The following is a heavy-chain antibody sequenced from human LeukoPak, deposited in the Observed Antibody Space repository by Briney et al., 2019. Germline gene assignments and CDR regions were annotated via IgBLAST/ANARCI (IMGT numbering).Heavy chain of an antibody. CDR1: GYTFTGYY. Sequence: ASVKVSCKASGYTFTGYYMHWVRQAPGQGLEWLGWITPNSGGTNYAQKFQGWVTMTRDKSISTAYMELSRLRSDDTAVYYCARESASVASPRGFDYWGQGTLVTVSS. V-gene: IGHV1-2*04. D-gene: IGHD6-19*01. J-gene: IGHJ4*02. CDR3: ARESASVASPRGFDY. CDR2: ITPNSGGT.